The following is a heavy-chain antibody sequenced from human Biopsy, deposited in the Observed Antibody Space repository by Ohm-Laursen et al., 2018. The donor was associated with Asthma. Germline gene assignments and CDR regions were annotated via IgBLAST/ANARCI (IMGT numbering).Heavy chain of an antibody. D-gene: IGHD6-19*01. Sequence: GSLRLSCAASLFTVSRDYMFWVRQAPGKGREWVSVIYSGGTSHTADSVRGRFTISRDFSKNTLHLQMHSLRVEDTAVYYCARGDSSGWSHYYFDYWGQGTLVTVSS. CDR2: IYSGGTS. J-gene: IGHJ4*02. CDR3: ARGDSSGWSHYYFDY. CDR1: LFTVSRDY. V-gene: IGHV3-53*01.